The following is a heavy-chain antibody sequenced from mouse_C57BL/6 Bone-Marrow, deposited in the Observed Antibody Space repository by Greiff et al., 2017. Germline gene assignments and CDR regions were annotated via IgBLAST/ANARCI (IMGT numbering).Heavy chain of an antibody. Sequence: VKLVESGPGLVQPSQSLSITCTVSGFSLTSYGVHWVRQSPGKGLEWLGVIWRGGSTDYNAAFMSRLSITKDNSKSQVFFKMNSLQADDTAIYSCAKMGKTGYFDYWGQGTTLTVSS. V-gene: IGHV2-5*01. CDR1: GFSLTSYG. CDR2: IWRGGST. CDR3: AKMGKTGYFDY. J-gene: IGHJ2*01. D-gene: IGHD4-1*01.